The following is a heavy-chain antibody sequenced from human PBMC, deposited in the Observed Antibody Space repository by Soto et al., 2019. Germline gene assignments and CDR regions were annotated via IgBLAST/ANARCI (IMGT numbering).Heavy chain of an antibody. CDR1: GGSLSNFG. CDR2: IIPVFGTP. J-gene: IGHJ6*02. Sequence: QVQLVQSGAEVKKPGSSVKVSCTASGGSLSNFGISWVRQAPGQGLEWMGAIIPVFGTPNYAQKFQDRVTINADESTTTVYMEVRSLTSEDTAVYYCARGDATKIVVTTYYAMDVWGLGSTVTVSS. D-gene: IGHD3-22*01. CDR3: ARGDATKIVVTTYYAMDV. V-gene: IGHV1-69*12.